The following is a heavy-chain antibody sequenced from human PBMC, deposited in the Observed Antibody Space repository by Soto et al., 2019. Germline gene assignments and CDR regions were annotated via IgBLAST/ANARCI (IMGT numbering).Heavy chain of an antibody. CDR2: ISAYNGNT. V-gene: IGHV1-18*01. CDR3: EREVDQYYYYGMDV. D-gene: IGHD2-15*01. J-gene: IGHJ6*02. CDR1: GYTFTSYG. Sequence: QVQLVQSGAEVKKPGASVKVSCKASGYTFTSYGISWVRHAPGQGLEGMGWISAYNGNTNYAQKLQGRVTTTTATCTSTAHRKMRNLRSDDTAEYYCEREVDQYYYYGMDVWGQGTTVTVSS.